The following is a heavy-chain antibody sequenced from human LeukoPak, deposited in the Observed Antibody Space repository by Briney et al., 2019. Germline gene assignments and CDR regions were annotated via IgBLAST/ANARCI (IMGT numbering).Heavy chain of an antibody. J-gene: IGHJ4*02. CDR1: GYTFTSYG. D-gene: IGHD5-18*01. V-gene: IGHV1-18*01. Sequence: GASVKVSCKASGYTFTSYGISWVRQAPGQGLEWMGWISAYNGNTNYAQKLQGRVTMTTDTSTSTAYMELRSLRSDDTAMYYCARGGPGGYSYGYSDYWGQGTLVTVSS. CDR2: ISAYNGNT. CDR3: ARGGPGGYSYGYSDY.